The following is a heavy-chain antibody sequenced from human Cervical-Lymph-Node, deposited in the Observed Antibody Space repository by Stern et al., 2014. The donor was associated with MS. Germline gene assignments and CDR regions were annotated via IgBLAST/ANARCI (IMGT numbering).Heavy chain of an antibody. J-gene: IGHJ6*02. Sequence: VQLVQSGAEVKKPGASVKVSCKVSGYTLTELSMHWVRQAPGKGLEWMGGFDPEDGETIYAQKFQGRVTMTEDTSTDTAYMELGSLRSEDTAVYYCATGGRVGAPTHYGMDVWGQGTAVTVSS. CDR3: ATGGRVGAPTHYGMDV. D-gene: IGHD1-26*01. V-gene: IGHV1-24*01. CDR1: GYTLTELS. CDR2: FDPEDGET.